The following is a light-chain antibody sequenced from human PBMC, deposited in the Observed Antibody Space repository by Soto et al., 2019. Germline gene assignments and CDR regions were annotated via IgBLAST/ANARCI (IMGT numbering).Light chain of an antibody. CDR2: GAS. V-gene: IGKV3D-15*01. J-gene: IGKJ3*01. CDR3: QHYNDWPPAFT. CDR1: QSLNRN. Sequence: ERLMTQSPATLSVSPGERATLSCRASQSLNRNLAWYQQKPGQAPRLIIYGASTRASGIPARFSGSGSGTEFTLTISSLQSEDFALYYCQHYNDWPPAFTFGPGNKVDL.